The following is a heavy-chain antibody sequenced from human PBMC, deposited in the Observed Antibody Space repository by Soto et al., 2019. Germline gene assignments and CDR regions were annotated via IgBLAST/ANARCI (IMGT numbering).Heavy chain of an antibody. D-gene: IGHD2-15*01. CDR2: IWYDGSNK. Sequence: QVQLVESGGGVVQPGRSLRFSCAASGFTFSSYGMHWVRQAPGKGLEWVAVIWYDGSNKYFADSVKGRFTISRDNSKNTLYLQMNSLRAEDTAVYYCAREGTYCSGGSCYPHFDYWGQGTLVTVSS. V-gene: IGHV3-33*01. J-gene: IGHJ4*02. CDR3: AREGTYCSGGSCYPHFDY. CDR1: GFTFSSYG.